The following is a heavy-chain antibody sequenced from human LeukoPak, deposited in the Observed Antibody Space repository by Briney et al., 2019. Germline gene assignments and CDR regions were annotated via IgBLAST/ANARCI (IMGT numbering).Heavy chain of an antibody. D-gene: IGHD3-3*01. CDR2: IYTSGST. J-gene: IGHJ4*02. CDR1: GGSISSGSYY. Sequence: PSETLSLTCTVSGGSISSGSYYWSWIRQPAGKGLEWIGRIYTSGSTNYNPSLKSRVTISVDTSKNQFSLKLSSVTAADTAVYYCARGETVGYDFWSGYLTFDYWGQGTLVTVSS. V-gene: IGHV4-61*02. CDR3: ARGETVGYDFWSGYLTFDY.